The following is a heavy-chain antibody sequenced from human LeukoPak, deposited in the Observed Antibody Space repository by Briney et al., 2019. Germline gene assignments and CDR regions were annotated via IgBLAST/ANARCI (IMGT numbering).Heavy chain of an antibody. CDR2: IITIFGTA. Sequence: SVKVSCKASGGTFSSNAISWDRQAPGQVRGWMGGIITIFGTANYAQKFQGRVTITTDESTSTAYMELSSLRSEDTAVYYCARDEAPTALGVWGQGTLVTVSS. D-gene: IGHD3-16*01. CDR1: GGTFSSNA. V-gene: IGHV1-69*05. J-gene: IGHJ4*02. CDR3: ARDEAPTALGV.